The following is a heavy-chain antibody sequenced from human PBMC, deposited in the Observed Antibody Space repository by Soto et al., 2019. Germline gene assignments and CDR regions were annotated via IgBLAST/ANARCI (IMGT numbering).Heavy chain of an antibody. CDR1: GYIFTANE. V-gene: IGHV1-8*01. Sequence: ASVKVSCKASGYIFTANEIHWVRQATGQGLEWVGWMNPKRGDTGSAQKFQGRVTMTWNTSISTAYMELSSLTSEDTALYYCTRGFYYGSGSYPLMFDPWGQGALVTVSS. CDR3: TRGFYYGSGSYPLMFDP. CDR2: MNPKRGDT. J-gene: IGHJ5*02. D-gene: IGHD3-10*01.